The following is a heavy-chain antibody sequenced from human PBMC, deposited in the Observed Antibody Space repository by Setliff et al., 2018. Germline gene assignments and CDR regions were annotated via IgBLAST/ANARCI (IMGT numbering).Heavy chain of an antibody. CDR1: GGSFSGYY. CDR3: ARVVPAAMYFDY. Sequence: PSETLSLTCAVYGGSFSGYYWSWIRQRPGKGLEWIGEINHSRSTNYNPFLQSRVTISVDTSKNHFSLKLSSVTAADTAVYYCARVVPAAMYFDYWGQGTLVTVSS. CDR2: INHSRST. V-gene: IGHV4-34*01. D-gene: IGHD2-2*01. J-gene: IGHJ4*02.